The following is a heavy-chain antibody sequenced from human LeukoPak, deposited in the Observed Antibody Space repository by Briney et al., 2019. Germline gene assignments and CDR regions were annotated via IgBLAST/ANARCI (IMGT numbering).Heavy chain of an antibody. Sequence: SETLSLTCTVSGGSISSSSYYWGWIRQPPGKGLEWLGSIYYSGSTYYNPSLKSRVTISVDTSKNQFSLKLSSVTAADTAVYYCARTVMYYYDSSAGNWFDPWGQGTLVTVSS. D-gene: IGHD3-22*01. CDR2: IYYSGST. J-gene: IGHJ5*02. CDR3: ARTVMYYYDSSAGNWFDP. CDR1: GGSISSSSYY. V-gene: IGHV4-39*01.